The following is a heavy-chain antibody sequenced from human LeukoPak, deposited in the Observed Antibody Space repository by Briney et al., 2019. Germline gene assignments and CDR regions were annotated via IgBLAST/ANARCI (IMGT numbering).Heavy chain of an antibody. D-gene: IGHD5-24*01. Sequence: PSETLSLTCTVSGASISSYFWSWVRQPPGKGLEWIGYIHYRGSTNYSPSLESRVNISKDTSKNQFSLELTSVTAADTAVYYCARHVGNGYSDHFDCWGQGTLVTVSS. CDR1: GASISSYF. CDR3: ARHVGNGYSDHFDC. CDR2: IHYRGST. V-gene: IGHV4-59*08. J-gene: IGHJ4*02.